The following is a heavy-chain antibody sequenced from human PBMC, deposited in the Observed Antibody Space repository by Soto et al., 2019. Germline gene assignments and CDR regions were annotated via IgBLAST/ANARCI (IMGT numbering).Heavy chain of an antibody. CDR3: ARSYVTSRPIDF. J-gene: IGHJ4*02. CDR1: GYSLTSYY. Sequence: ASVPVSCKASGYSLTSYYMPWVRRAPGPGLEWMGITTPSDGSTTYARKFQGRVTITSDTSTSTVYMEMASRRPEDTAMYYCARSYVTSRPIDFWGQGALVTVSS. V-gene: IGHV1-46*01. D-gene: IGHD3-10*02. CDR2: TTPSDGST.